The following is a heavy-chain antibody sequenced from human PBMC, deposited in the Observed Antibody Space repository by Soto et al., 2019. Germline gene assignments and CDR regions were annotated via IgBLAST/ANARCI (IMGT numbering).Heavy chain of an antibody. CDR3: ATWRGAAIDAFDG. V-gene: IGHV4-39*01. CDR2: IYYSGST. J-gene: IGHJ3*01. D-gene: IGHD2-2*02. Sequence: PSETLSLPCTVSGGSISSSSYHWGWIRQPPGKGLEWIGSIYYSGSTYYNPSLKSRVTISVDTSKNQFSLKLSSVTAADTAVYYGATWRGAAIDAFDGWGQGTMVTVSS. CDR1: GGSISSSSYH.